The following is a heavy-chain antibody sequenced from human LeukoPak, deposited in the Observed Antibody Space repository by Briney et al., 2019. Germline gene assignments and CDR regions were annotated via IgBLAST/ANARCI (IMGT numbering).Heavy chain of an antibody. CDR3: ARDRGTVTTNYYYYMDV. CDR1: GYTFTGYY. V-gene: IGHV1-2*02. CDR2: INPNSGGT. Sequence: ASVKVSCKASGYTFTGYYMHWVRQAPGQGLEWMGWINPNSGGTNYAQKFQGRVTMTRDTSISTAYMELSRLRSDDTAVYYCARDRGTVTTNYYYYMDVWGKGTTVTDSS. D-gene: IGHD4-17*01. J-gene: IGHJ6*03.